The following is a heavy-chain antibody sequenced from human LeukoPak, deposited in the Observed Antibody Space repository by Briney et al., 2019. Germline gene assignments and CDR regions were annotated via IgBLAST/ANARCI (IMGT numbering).Heavy chain of an antibody. CDR1: GFTFSSYG. D-gene: IGHD6-13*01. CDR3: AKDKDKRERAAAGLFDY. Sequence: GGSLRPSCAASGFTFSSYGMHWVRQAPGKGLEWVAVISYDGSSKYYADSVKGRFTISRDNSKNTLYLQMNSLRAEDTAVYYCAKDKDKRERAAAGLFDYWGQGTLVTVSS. CDR2: ISYDGSSK. V-gene: IGHV3-30*18. J-gene: IGHJ4*02.